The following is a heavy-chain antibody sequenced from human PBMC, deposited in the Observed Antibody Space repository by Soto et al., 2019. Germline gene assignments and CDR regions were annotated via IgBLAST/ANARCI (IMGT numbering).Heavy chain of an antibody. CDR2: ISYDGSNK. CDR3: ARDIGLWFGDRPSGMDV. D-gene: IGHD3-10*01. CDR1: GFTFSSYA. Sequence: QVQLVESGGGVVQPGRSLRLSCAASGFTFSSYAMHWVRQAPGKGLEWVAVISYDGSNKYYADSVKGRFTISRDNSKNTLYLQMNSLRGDDTAVYYCARDIGLWFGDRPSGMDVWGQGTTVTVSS. J-gene: IGHJ6*02. V-gene: IGHV3-30-3*01.